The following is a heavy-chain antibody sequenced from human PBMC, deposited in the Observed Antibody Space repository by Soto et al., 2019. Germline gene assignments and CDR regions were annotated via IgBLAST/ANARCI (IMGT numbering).Heavy chain of an antibody. Sequence: SETLSLTCTVSGGSISSYYWSWIRQPPGKGLEWIGYIYYSGSTNYNPSLKSRVTISVDTSKNQFSLKLSSVTAADTAVYYCAREGRYYDILTGYYSTYTWFDPWGQGTLLTVSS. CDR3: AREGRYYDILTGYYSTYTWFDP. CDR1: GGSISSYY. D-gene: IGHD3-9*01. V-gene: IGHV4-59*01. J-gene: IGHJ5*02. CDR2: IYYSGST.